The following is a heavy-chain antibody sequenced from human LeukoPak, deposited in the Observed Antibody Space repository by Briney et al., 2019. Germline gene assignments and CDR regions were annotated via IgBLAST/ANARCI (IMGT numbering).Heavy chain of an antibody. CDR3: ARVGLLWSNWFDP. CDR1: GFTFSDYS. Sequence: PGGSLRLSCAASGFTFSDYSMNWVRQAPGKGLEWISYISSSSNTIYYADSVKGRFTTSRDNAKNSLFLQMNNLRAEDTAVYYCARVGLLWSNWFDPWGQGSLVTVSS. CDR2: ISSSSNTI. D-gene: IGHD5-18*01. J-gene: IGHJ5*02. V-gene: IGHV3-48*04.